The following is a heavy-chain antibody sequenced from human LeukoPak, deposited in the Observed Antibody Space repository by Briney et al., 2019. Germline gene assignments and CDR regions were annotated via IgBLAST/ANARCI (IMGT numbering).Heavy chain of an antibody. CDR1: GGSFSGYY. CDR2: IYYSGST. D-gene: IGHD3-10*01. J-gene: IGHJ5*02. V-gene: IGHV4-59*01. CDR3: ARDSDGSGQNWFDP. Sequence: TSETLSLTCAVYGGSFSGYYWSWIRQPPGKGLEWIGYIYYSGSTNYNPSLKSRVTISVDTSKNQFSLKLSSVTAADTAVYYCARDSDGSGQNWFDPWGQGTLVTVSS.